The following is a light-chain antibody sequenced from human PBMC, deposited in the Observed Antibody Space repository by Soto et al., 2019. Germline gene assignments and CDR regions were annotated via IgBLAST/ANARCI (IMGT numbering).Light chain of an antibody. CDR1: QNVNNR. CDR2: GAS. V-gene: IGKV3-15*01. Sequence: EIVMTQSPAMLSVSPGERATLSCRASQNVNNRLAWYQQKAGQPPRLLIYGASTRTTGIPARFSGSGSGTDFTLTISRLEPEDFAVYYCQQRWTFGQGTKVDIK. J-gene: IGKJ1*01. CDR3: QQRWT.